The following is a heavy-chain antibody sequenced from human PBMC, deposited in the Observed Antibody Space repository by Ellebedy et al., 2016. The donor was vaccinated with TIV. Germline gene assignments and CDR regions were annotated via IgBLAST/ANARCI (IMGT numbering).Heavy chain of an antibody. J-gene: IGHJ4*02. Sequence: GESLKISCAASGFTFSIYAMSWVRQAPGKGLEWVSLISGSGDRTYYADSVKGRFTISRDNSRYSLYLHMSSLRTEDTAFYYCATEQRKYFDYWGQGTVVTVSS. V-gene: IGHV3-43*02. CDR3: ATEQRKYFDY. CDR1: GFTFSIYA. D-gene: IGHD1/OR15-1a*01. CDR2: ISGSGDRT.